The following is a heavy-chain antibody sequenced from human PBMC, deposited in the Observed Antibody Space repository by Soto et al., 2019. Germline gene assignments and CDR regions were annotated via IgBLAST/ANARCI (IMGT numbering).Heavy chain of an antibody. Sequence: QITLKESGPTLVKPTQTLTLTCTFSGFSLSTSGVGVGWIRQPPGKALEWLALIYWDDDKRYSPSLKSRLTITKDTSKNQVVLTMTNMDPVDTATYYCAHVPYYDFWSGYYRYAFDIWGQGTMVTVSS. CDR1: GFSLSTSGVG. D-gene: IGHD3-3*01. CDR3: AHVPYYDFWSGYYRYAFDI. V-gene: IGHV2-5*02. CDR2: IYWDDDK. J-gene: IGHJ3*02.